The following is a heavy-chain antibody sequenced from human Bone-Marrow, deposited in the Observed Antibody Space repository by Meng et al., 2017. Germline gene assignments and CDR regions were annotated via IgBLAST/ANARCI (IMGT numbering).Heavy chain of an antibody. Sequence: SGPTLVKPTQTLTLTCTFSGFSLSTSGMCVSWIRQPPGKALEWLELIDWDDDKYYSTSLKTRLTISKDTSKNQVVLTMTNMDPVDTATYYCARTSRGAVADGPFDPWGQGTLVTVSS. J-gene: IGHJ5*02. D-gene: IGHD6-19*01. CDR3: ARTSRGAVADGPFDP. CDR1: GFSLSTSGMC. CDR2: IDWDDDK. V-gene: IGHV2-70*01.